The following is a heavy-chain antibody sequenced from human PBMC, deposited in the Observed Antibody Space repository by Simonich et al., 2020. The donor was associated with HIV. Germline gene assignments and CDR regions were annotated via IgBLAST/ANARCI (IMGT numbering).Heavy chain of an antibody. V-gene: IGHV4-34*01. CDR3: TRRSGYDFDY. D-gene: IGHD5-12*01. CDR2: INHSGST. Sequence: QVHLQQWGAGLLKPSETLSLTCAVYGGSFSGYYWNWICQPPGKGLEWIGEINHSGSTNYNPSLKSRVTISVDTSKNQFSLKLSSVTAADTAMYYCTRRSGYDFDYWGQGTLVTVSS. J-gene: IGHJ4*02. CDR1: GGSFSGYY.